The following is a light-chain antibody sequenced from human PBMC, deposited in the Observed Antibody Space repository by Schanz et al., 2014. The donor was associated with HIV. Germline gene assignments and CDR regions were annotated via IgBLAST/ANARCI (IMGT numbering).Light chain of an antibody. Sequence: QSALTQPASVSGSPGQSVTISCTGTSSDVGGYNYVSWYQQHPGKAPKLMIYEVSKRPSGVPDRFSGSKSGTSASLVISGLQSEDEADYYCATWDISLNGPVFGGGTKLTVL. J-gene: IGLJ2*01. CDR2: EVS. V-gene: IGLV2-8*01. CDR1: SSDVGGYNY. CDR3: ATWDISLNGPV.